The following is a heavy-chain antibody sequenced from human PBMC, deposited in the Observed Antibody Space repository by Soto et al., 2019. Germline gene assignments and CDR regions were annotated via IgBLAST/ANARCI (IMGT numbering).Heavy chain of an antibody. CDR3: TKSSSFEFGSASQEL. Sequence: EVQLVESGGGLAQPGRSLRISCVASGFTFDDYAMHWDRLSPGKGLEWVSGINWNSATVGYADSVKGRFTISRDNAKNSLFLQMSSLRPEDTAFYYCTKSSSFEFGSASQELWGQGTLVTVSS. CDR2: INWNSATV. CDR1: GFTFDDYA. J-gene: IGHJ4*02. D-gene: IGHD3-10*01. V-gene: IGHV3-9*01.